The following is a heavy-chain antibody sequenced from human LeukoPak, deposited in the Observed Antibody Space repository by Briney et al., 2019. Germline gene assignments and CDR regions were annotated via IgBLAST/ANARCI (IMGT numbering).Heavy chain of an antibody. Sequence: PSETLSLTCTVSGASIRSFYWSWIRLSPGRGLEWIGSIHDTEKSNYNLSLNNRLTISLAATKDQISLELNSVTAADTAVYYCGRGGGGSLWSGYYRLFDFWGQGTLVTVSS. J-gene: IGHJ5*01. CDR2: IHDTEKS. D-gene: IGHD3-3*01. CDR1: GASIRSFY. V-gene: IGHV4-59*01. CDR3: GRGGGGSLWSGYYRLFDF.